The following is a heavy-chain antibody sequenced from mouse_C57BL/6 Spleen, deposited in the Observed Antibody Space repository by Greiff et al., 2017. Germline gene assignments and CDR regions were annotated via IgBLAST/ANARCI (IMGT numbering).Heavy chain of an antibody. V-gene: IGHV14-2*01. CDR3: ARGGLLPFDY. CDR1: GFNIKDYY. D-gene: IGHD2-3*01. Sequence: VLLKESGAELVQPGASVKLSCTASGFNIKDYYMHWVQQRTEQGLEWIGRIDPEDDDTKYAPKFQVKATSTAESSTNTAYRQLSSLTSDDTAVYYCARGGLLPFDYWGQGTSVTVSS. J-gene: IGHJ4*01. CDR2: IDPEDDDT.